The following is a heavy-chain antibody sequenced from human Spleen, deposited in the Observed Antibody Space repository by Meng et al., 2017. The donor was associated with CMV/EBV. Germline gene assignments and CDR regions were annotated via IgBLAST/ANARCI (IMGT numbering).Heavy chain of an antibody. CDR3: TIETFDI. CDR2: IKSKTDGGTI. CDR1: GFGFSRAW. J-gene: IGHJ3*02. Sequence: GESLKISCAASGFGFSRAWMNWVRQAPGKGLEWVGLIKSKTDGGTIHYAAPVKGRFTISRDDSKNTLYLQMNSLKTEDTAVYYCTIETFDIWGQGTLVTVSS. V-gene: IGHV3-15*01.